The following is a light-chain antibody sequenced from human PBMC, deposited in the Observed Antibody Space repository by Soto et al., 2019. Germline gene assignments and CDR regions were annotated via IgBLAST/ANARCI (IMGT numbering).Light chain of an antibody. J-gene: IGKJ4*01. CDR1: QSVNYY. CDR3: QQRSNWPSLT. V-gene: IGKV3-11*01. CDR2: EAS. Sequence: EIVLTQSPSTRSLSPGARAPLSGRASQSVNYYLAWDPPTPGQAPRLLRYEASKRATGTPARFSGSGSGTDFTLTISSLEPEDFAVYDCQQRSNWPSLTFGGGTKVDI.